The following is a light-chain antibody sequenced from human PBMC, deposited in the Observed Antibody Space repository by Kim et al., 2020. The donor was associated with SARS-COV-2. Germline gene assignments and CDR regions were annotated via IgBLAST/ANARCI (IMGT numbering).Light chain of an antibody. Sequence: YELTPPPSVSVSPGQTASITCSGDKLGDKYACWYQQKPGQSPVLVIYQDSKRPSGIPERFSGSNSGNTATLTISGTQAMDEADYYCQAWDSSTVVFGGGTQLTVL. CDR1: KLGDKY. CDR3: QAWDSSTVV. J-gene: IGLJ2*01. CDR2: QDS. V-gene: IGLV3-1*01.